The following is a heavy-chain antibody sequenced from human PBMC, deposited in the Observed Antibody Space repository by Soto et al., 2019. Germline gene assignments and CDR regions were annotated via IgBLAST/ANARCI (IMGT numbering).Heavy chain of an antibody. V-gene: IGHV4-38-2*01. CDR2: IYHSGST. CDR3: ARRVEHYSSSWGDYFDY. J-gene: IGHJ4*02. CDR1: GYSISSGYY. Sequence: SETLSLTCAVSGYSISSGYYGGWIRQPPGKGLEWIGSIYHSGSTYYNPSLKSRVTISVETAKNQLSLKQSYVTAAATAVRYFARRVEHYSSSWGDYFDYWGQGTLVTVSS. D-gene: IGHD6-13*01.